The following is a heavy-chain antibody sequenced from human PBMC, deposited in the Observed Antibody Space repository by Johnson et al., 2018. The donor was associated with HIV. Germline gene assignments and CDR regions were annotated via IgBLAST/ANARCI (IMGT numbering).Heavy chain of an antibody. J-gene: IGHJ3*02. CDR1: GFSVNSNY. CDR2: INWNGGST. V-gene: IGHV3-20*04. CDR3: ARDRGGPERNYDFWSGYYGGDAFDI. D-gene: IGHD3-3*01. Sequence: VQLVESGGGLVQPGGSLRLSCAASGFSVNSNYMSWVRQTPGKGLEWVSGINWNGGSTGYADSVKGRFTISRDNAKNSLYLQMNSLRAEDTALYYCARDRGGPERNYDFWSGYYGGDAFDIWGQGTMVTVSS.